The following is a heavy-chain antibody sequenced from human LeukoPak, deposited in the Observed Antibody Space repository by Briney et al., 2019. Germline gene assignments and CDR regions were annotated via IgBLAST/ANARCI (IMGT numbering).Heavy chain of an antibody. CDR1: GFTFDDYG. V-gene: IGHV3-74*01. J-gene: IGHJ4*02. D-gene: IGHD2-2*01. CDR3: GRGKSPAAVDD. CDR2: INSDGSDI. Sequence: GGSLRLSCAASGFTFDDYGMSWVRQAPGKGLVWVSHINSDGSDINYADSVKGRFTISRDSAKNTLYLQMNSLRVEDTALYYCGRGKSPAAVDDWGQGTLVTVPS.